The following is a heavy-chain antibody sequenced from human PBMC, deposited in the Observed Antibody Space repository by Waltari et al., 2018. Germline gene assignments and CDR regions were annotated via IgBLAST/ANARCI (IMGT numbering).Heavy chain of an antibody. CDR3: ARNGIQSTYDI. V-gene: IGHV3-74*03. J-gene: IGHJ3*02. D-gene: IGHD1-20*01. CDR2: FSSDGRRT. Sequence: EVQLVESGGGLVQPGGSLRLSCAASEFTFSNYWMHWVRQAPGKGLVWLSYFSSDGRRTTYADSVRGRFTISRDDAKNTLYLELNNLRAEDTAIYYCARNGIQSTYDIWGQGTMVTVSS. CDR1: EFTFSNYW.